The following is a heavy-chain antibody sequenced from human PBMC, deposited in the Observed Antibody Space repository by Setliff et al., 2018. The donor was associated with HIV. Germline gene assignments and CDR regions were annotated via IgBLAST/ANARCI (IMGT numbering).Heavy chain of an antibody. CDR1: GYTFTGYY. V-gene: IGHV1-2*02. Sequence: ASVKVSCKASGYTFTGYYMYWVRQAPGQGLEWMGWINPNSGGTNYAQKFQGRVTMTRDTSINTVYLEVNGLKSDDTAVYYCARDYIHVFDIWGQGTMVTVSS. J-gene: IGHJ3*02. CDR2: INPNSGGT. CDR3: ARDYIHVFDI.